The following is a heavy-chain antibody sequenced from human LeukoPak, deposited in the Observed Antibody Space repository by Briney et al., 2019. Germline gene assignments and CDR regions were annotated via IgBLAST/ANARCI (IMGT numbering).Heavy chain of an antibody. CDR2: IYYGGST. CDR1: GGSISSYY. D-gene: IGHD6-19*01. J-gene: IGHJ4*02. CDR3: ARHERRRAVAGPFDY. Sequence: SETLSLTCTVSGGSISSYYWSWIRQPPGKGLEWIGYIYYGGSTNYNPSLKSRVTISVDTSKNQFSLKLSSVTAADTAVYYCARHERRRAVAGPFDYWGQGTLVTVSS. V-gene: IGHV4-59*08.